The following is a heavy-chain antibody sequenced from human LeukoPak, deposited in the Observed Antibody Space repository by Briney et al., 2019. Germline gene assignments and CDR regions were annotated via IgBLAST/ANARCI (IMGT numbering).Heavy chain of an antibody. V-gene: IGHV4-61*02. D-gene: IGHD3-9*01. Sequence: SQTLSLTCTVSGGSISSGSYYWSWIRQPAGKGLEWIGRIYTSGSTNYNPSLKSRVTISVDTSKNQFSLRLSSVTAADTAVYYCARGYYDILTGYYDLARFDYWGQGTLVTVSS. J-gene: IGHJ4*02. CDR3: ARGYYDILTGYYDLARFDY. CDR1: GGSISSGSYY. CDR2: IYTSGST.